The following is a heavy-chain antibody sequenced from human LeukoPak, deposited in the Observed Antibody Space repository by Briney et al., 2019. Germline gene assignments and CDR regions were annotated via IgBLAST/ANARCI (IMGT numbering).Heavy chain of an antibody. CDR3: ARLQWLSTPFFDY. D-gene: IGHD6-19*01. J-gene: IGHJ4*02. Sequence: SETLSLTCTVSGYSISSGYYWGWIRRPPGKGLEWIGSGSTYYNPSLKSRVTISLDTPKNQFSLKLISVTAADTAVYFCARLQWLSTPFFDYWGQGTLVTVSS. CDR1: GYSISSGYY. V-gene: IGHV4-38-2*02. CDR2: SGST.